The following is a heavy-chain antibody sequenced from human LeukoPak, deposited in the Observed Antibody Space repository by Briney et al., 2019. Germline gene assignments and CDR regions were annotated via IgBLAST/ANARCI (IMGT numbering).Heavy chain of an antibody. CDR3: ARDQRSGRYSGNYFIDY. D-gene: IGHD1-26*01. V-gene: IGHV4-4*07. CDR1: GGSISSYY. Sequence: SETLSLTCTVSGGSISSYYWSWIRQPAGKGLDWIGRIYSSGITNYKASLKSRVTMSVDTSKNQISLKLRSVTAADTAVYYCARDQRSGRYSGNYFIDYWGQGTLVTVSS. CDR2: IYSSGIT. J-gene: IGHJ4*02.